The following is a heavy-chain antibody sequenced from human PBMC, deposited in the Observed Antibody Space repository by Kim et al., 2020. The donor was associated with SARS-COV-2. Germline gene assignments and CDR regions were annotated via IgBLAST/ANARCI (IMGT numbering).Heavy chain of an antibody. CDR3: AKDKDQWELLHYYYGMDV. D-gene: IGHD1-26*01. J-gene: IGHJ6*02. V-gene: IGHV3-23*01. Sequence: KGRFTISEDNSKNTLYLQMKSLRAEDTTVYYCAKDKDQWELLHYYYGMDVWGQGTTVTVSS.